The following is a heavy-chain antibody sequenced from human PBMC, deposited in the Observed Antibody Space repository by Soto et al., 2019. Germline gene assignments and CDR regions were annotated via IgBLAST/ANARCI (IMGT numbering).Heavy chain of an antibody. CDR1: GTYISDFS. CDR2: ITINGNT. J-gene: IGHJ1*01. V-gene: IGHV4-4*07. Sequence: SETLSLTCRVSGTYISDFSWSWIRQPAGKGLEWIGRITINGNTQKNPSFKSRVTMSVDTSRNHFSLNLQSATAADTALYYRARETGENWTYEAHWGPGTLVTVSS. D-gene: IGHD1-7*01. CDR3: ARETGENWTYEAH.